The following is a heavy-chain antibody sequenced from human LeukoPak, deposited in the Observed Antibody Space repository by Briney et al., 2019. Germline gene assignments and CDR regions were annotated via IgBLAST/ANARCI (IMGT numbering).Heavy chain of an antibody. CDR2: IYPGDSDT. Sequence: GESLKTSCKGSEYSFTTYWIGWVRQMPGKGLEWMGVIYPGDSDTRYSPSFQGQVTISADKSISTAYLQWRSLKASDTAMYYCARRSGRYQKYYFDYWGQGTLVTVSS. CDR3: ARRSGRYQKYYFDY. CDR1: EYSFTTYW. J-gene: IGHJ4*02. D-gene: IGHD1-26*01. V-gene: IGHV5-51*01.